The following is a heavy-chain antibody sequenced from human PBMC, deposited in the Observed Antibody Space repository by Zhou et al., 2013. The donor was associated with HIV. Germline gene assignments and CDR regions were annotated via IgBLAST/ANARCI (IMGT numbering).Heavy chain of an antibody. CDR1: GYTFTSYD. CDR3: ARSSSWYQLLYNAFDI. D-gene: IGHD2-2*02. CDR2: MNPNSGNT. J-gene: IGHJ3*02. V-gene: IGHV1-8*03. Sequence: QVQLVQSGAEVKKPGASVKVSCKASGYTFTSYDINWVRQATGQGLEWMGWMNPNSGNTGYAQKFQGRVTITRNTSISTAYMELSSLRSEDTAVYYCARSSSWYQLLYNAFDIWGQGTMVTVSS.